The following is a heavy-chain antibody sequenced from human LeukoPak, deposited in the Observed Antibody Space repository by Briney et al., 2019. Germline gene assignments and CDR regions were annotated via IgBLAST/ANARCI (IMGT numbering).Heavy chain of an antibody. Sequence: GGSLRLSCAASGFTFTSYWMSWVRQAPGKGLEWVANIKYERSEKYYVDSVKGRSTISRDNAKNALYLQMNSLRAEDTAVYYCARLRYGGFDPWGQGTLVTVSS. CDR2: IKYERSEK. J-gene: IGHJ5*02. V-gene: IGHV3-7*01. D-gene: IGHD5-18*01. CDR3: ARLRYGGFDP. CDR1: GFTFTSYW.